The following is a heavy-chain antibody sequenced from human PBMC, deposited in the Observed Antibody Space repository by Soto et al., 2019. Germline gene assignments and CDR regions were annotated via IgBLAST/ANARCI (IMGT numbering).Heavy chain of an antibody. D-gene: IGHD1-1*01. CDR1: GYSISSGYY. V-gene: IGHV4-38-2*01. CDR3: ASRRSTIWTIEF. J-gene: IGHJ4*02. Sequence: SETLSLTCAVSGYSISSGYYWGWIRQPPGKGLEWIGSFYYGGSTYYNPSLKSRVTTSVDTSKNLFSLKLSSVTAADTAMYYCASRRSTIWTIEFWGQGALVTVSS. CDR2: FYYGGST.